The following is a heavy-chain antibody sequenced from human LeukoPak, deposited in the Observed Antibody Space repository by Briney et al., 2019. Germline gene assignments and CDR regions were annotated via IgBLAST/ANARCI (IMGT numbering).Heavy chain of an antibody. V-gene: IGHV4-34*01. Sequence: SETLSLTCAVYGGSFSGYYWSWIRQPPGKGLEWIGEINHSGSTNYNPSLKSRVTISVDTSKNQFSLKLSSVTAADTAVYYCASASSSSWYYSYYYYMDVWGKGTTVTVSS. CDR3: ASASSSSWYYSYYYYMDV. CDR1: GGSFSGYY. CDR2: INHSGST. J-gene: IGHJ6*03. D-gene: IGHD6-13*01.